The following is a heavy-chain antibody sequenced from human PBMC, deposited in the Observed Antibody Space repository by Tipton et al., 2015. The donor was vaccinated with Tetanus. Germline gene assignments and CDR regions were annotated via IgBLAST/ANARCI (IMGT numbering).Heavy chain of an antibody. J-gene: IGHJ4*02. CDR2: IYSSGST. V-gene: IGHV4-31*03. D-gene: IGHD1-26*01. CDR3: ARDQARGARGWNYFDV. Sequence: TLSLTCTVSGVSISGGRYYWSWIRQRPGKGLEWIGDIYSSGSTYSDPSFKGRVTISVDTSKNQFSLRLNSVTAADTAVYFCARDQARGARGWNYFDVWGLGTLVTVSS. CDR1: GVSISGGRYY.